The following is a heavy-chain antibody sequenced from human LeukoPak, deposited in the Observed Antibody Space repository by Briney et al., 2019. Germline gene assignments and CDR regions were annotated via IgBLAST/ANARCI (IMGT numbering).Heavy chain of an antibody. V-gene: IGHV3-21*01. D-gene: IGHD2-21*01. CDR2: IRSYSSYI. CDR3: ARYSEVYYYVDV. Sequence: GGSLRLSCAASGFTFDTYNFNWVRQAPGKGLEWVATIRSYSSYIHYADSVKGRFIISRDDAKKSMYLQMNSLRVEDTAVYFCARYSEVYYYVDVWGTGTTVTVSS. J-gene: IGHJ6*03. CDR1: GFTFDTYN.